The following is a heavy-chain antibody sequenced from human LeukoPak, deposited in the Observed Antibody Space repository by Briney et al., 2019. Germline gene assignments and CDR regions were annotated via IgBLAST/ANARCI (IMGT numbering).Heavy chain of an antibody. J-gene: IGHJ4*02. Sequence: GGSLRLSCAASGFTFSSYGMHWVRQAPGKGLEWVAFIRYDGSNKYYADSVKGRFTISRDNSKNTLYLQMNSLRAEDTAVYYCARDTGRSGYYFDDWSQASVVTVSS. D-gene: IGHD3-22*01. V-gene: IGHV3-30*02. CDR2: IRYDGSNK. CDR3: ARDTGRSGYYFDD. CDR1: GFTFSSYG.